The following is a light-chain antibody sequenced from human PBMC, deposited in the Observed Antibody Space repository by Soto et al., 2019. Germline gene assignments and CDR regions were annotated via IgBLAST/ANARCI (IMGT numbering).Light chain of an antibody. Sequence: GDRVTITCQARQDIKHYLNWYQQKPGKAPKLLIYDTSVLETGVPSRFSGSGSGTDFTFTISSLQPEGIATYYCQQYDNLPITFGQGTRLEIK. CDR1: QDIKHY. CDR3: QQYDNLPIT. V-gene: IGKV1-33*01. J-gene: IGKJ5*01. CDR2: DTS.